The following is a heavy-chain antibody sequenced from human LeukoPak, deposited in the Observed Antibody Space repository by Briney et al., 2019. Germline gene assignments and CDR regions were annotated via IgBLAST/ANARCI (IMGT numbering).Heavy chain of an antibody. Sequence: QTGGSLRLSCAASGFTFSSYAMSWVRQAPGKRLEWVSAISGSGGSTYYADSVKGRFTISRDNSKNTLYLQMNSLRAEDTAVYYCAKDWSGYDAFDIWGQGTMVTVSS. CDR1: GFTFSSYA. V-gene: IGHV3-23*01. CDR2: ISGSGGST. CDR3: AKDWSGYDAFDI. J-gene: IGHJ3*02. D-gene: IGHD5-12*01.